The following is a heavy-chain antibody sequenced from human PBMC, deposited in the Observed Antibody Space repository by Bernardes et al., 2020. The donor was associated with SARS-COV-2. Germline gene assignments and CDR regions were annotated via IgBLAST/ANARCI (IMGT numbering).Heavy chain of an antibody. J-gene: IGHJ4*02. Sequence: SESLSLTCTVSGGSISSDSHFWDWLLQPPGKGLEWIGSVHYTGSTSYNPSLRSRVTISLDTSKNQFSLTVRSVTAADTAVYYCARRLGLKDHFDYWGQGTLVTVSS. V-gene: IGHV4-39*01. CDR2: VHYTGST. CDR3: ARRLGLKDHFDY. CDR1: GGSISSDSHF. D-gene: IGHD3-16*01.